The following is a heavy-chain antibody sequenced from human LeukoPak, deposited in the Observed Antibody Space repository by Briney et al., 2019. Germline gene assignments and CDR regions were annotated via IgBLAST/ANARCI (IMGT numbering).Heavy chain of an antibody. D-gene: IGHD3-10*01. Sequence: GASVKVSCKASGGTFSSYAISWVRQAPGQGLEWMGGIIPIFGTANYAQKFQGRATITADESTSTAYMELSSLRSEDTAVYYCARVSRPDYYYGSGSLGTSYYFDYWGQGTLVTVSS. J-gene: IGHJ4*02. V-gene: IGHV1-69*13. CDR1: GGTFSSYA. CDR3: ARVSRPDYYYGSGSLGTSYYFDY. CDR2: IIPIFGTA.